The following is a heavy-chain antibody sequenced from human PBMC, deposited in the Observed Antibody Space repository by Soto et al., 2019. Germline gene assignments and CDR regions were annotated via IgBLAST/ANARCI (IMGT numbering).Heavy chain of an antibody. CDR3: AKDSPRRFLDY. Sequence: PGGSLRLCCAASGFTFCSYAMGWVRQTPGKGLEWVSAISGSGGSTYYADSVKGRFTISRDNSKNTLYLQMNSLRAEDTAVYYCAKDSPRRFLDYWGQGTLVTVSS. J-gene: IGHJ4*02. CDR2: ISGSGGST. V-gene: IGHV3-23*01. CDR1: GFTFCSYA.